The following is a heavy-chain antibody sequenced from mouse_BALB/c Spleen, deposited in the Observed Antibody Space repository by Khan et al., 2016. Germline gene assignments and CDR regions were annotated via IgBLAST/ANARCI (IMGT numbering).Heavy chain of an antibody. Sequence: EVQLQESGPGLVKPSQSLSLTCSVTGYSITSCYYWNWIRQFPGNKLEWMGYISYDGSNNYNPSLKNRISITRDSSKNQFFLKLNSVTTEDTATYYCARERIYYYGSNNYFDDWGQGTTLTVAS. V-gene: IGHV3-6*02. CDR2: ISYDGSN. J-gene: IGHJ2*01. D-gene: IGHD1-1*01. CDR3: ARERIYYYGSNNYFDD. CDR1: GYSITSCYY.